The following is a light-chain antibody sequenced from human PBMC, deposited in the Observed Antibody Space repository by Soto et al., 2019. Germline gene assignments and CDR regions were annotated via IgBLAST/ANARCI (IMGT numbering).Light chain of an antibody. CDR3: PQRSNWPPLVYT. Sequence: EIVLTQSPATLSLSPGERATLTCRASQSVSRDLAWYQQYPGQAARLLIYEASSRATGIPARFSGSGSGTDFTLIISSLEPEDFTVLYFPQRSNWPPLVYTIGYGTKLEIK. V-gene: IGKV3-11*01. CDR1: QSVSRD. J-gene: IGKJ2*01. CDR2: EAS.